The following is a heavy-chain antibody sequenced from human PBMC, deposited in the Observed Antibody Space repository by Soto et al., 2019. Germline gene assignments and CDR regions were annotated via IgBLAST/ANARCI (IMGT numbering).Heavy chain of an antibody. CDR1: GFTFTSSA. CDR3: AADGTYCDDDCYVD. V-gene: IGHV1-58*01. Sequence: QMQLVQSGPEVKKPGTSVKVSCKASGFTFTSSAVQWVRQARGQRLEWIGWIVVGSGNTNYAQKFQERVTITRVMSISTAYMEVSSLGSEDTAVYYCAADGTYCDDDCYVDWGQGTLVTVFS. J-gene: IGHJ4*02. CDR2: IVVGSGNT. D-gene: IGHD2-21*02.